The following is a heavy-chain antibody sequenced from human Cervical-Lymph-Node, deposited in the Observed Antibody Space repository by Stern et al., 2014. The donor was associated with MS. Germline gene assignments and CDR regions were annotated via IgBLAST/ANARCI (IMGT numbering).Heavy chain of an antibody. J-gene: IGHJ4*02. V-gene: IGHV3-21*01. CDR3: ARENMVPYFDY. Sequence: EVQLVESGGGLVQPGGSLRLSCAASGFTVSSKYISWVRQSPGKGLEWVSSISSSSSYIYYADSVKGRFTISRDNAKNSLYLQMNSLRAEDTAVYYCARENMVPYFDYWGQGTLVTVSS. D-gene: IGHD2-8*01. CDR2: ISSSSSYI. CDR1: GFTVSSKY.